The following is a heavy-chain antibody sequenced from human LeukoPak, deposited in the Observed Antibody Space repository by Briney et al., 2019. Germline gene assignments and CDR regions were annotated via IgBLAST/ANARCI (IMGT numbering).Heavy chain of an antibody. CDR3: ARDDNYGIFVNVDY. Sequence: GASVKVSCKASGYTFTSYDINWVRQATGQGLEWMGWMNPNTGNTGYAQKFQGRVTLTTDTSTSTAYMELSSLRSDDTAVYYCARDDNYGIFVNVDYWGQGTLVTVSS. CDR1: GYTFTSYD. V-gene: IGHV1-8*01. CDR2: MNPNTGNT. J-gene: IGHJ4*02. D-gene: IGHD4-11*01.